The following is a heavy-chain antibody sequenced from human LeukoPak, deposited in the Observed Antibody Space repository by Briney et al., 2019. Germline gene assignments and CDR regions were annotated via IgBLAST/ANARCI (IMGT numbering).Heavy chain of an antibody. CDR2: INAGNGNT. Sequence: ASVKVSCKASGYTFTSYAMHWVRQAPGQRLEWMGWINAGNGNTKYSQESQGRVTITRDTSASTAYMELSSLRSEDMAVYYCARGAWFGSQLLFDPWGRGTLVTVSS. D-gene: IGHD3-10*01. CDR1: GYTFTSYA. J-gene: IGHJ5*02. CDR3: ARGAWFGSQLLFDP. V-gene: IGHV1-3*03.